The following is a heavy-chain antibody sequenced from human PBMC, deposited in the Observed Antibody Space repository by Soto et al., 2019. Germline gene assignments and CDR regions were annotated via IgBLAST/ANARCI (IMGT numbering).Heavy chain of an antibody. CDR2: IYTSGTT. CDR1: GGSIRSYY. Sequence: SETLSLTCNVSGGSIRSYYCSWIRQPAGKALEWIGRIYTSGTTNYNPSLKSRATILVDTSKNQFSLKLSSVTAADTAVYYCAREGASGFGMDVWGQGTTLTVCS. J-gene: IGHJ6*02. V-gene: IGHV4-4*07. D-gene: IGHD1-26*01. CDR3: AREGASGFGMDV.